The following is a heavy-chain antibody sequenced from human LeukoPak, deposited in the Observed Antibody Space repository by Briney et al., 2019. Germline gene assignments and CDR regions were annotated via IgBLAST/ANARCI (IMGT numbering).Heavy chain of an antibody. Sequence: GGSLRLSCAASGFTFSTYWMSWVRQAPGKGLEWVANINQDGGEKYYVDSVKGRFTISRDNAKNSLYLQMNSLRAEDTAVYHCATGRSCTTCYLPDYWGQGTLVTVSS. CDR1: GFTFSTYW. CDR2: INQDGGEK. V-gene: IGHV3-7*01. J-gene: IGHJ4*02. D-gene: IGHD2-2*01. CDR3: ATGRSCTTCYLPDY.